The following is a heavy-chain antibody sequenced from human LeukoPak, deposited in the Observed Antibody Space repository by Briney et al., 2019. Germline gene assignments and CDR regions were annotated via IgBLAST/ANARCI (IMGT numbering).Heavy chain of an antibody. CDR2: IYYSGST. CDR1: GGSISSYY. V-gene: IGHV4-59*01. J-gene: IGHJ4*02. Sequence: SETLSLTCTVSGGSISSYYWSWIRQPPGKGLEWIGYIYYSGSTNYNPSLKSRVTISVDTSKNQFSLKLSSVTAADTAVYYCARDHYYDSSGYYFAYWGQGTLVTVSS. CDR3: ARDHYYDSSGYYFAY. D-gene: IGHD3-22*01.